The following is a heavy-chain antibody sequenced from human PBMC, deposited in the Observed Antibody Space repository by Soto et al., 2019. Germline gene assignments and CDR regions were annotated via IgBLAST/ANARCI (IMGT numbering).Heavy chain of an antibody. J-gene: IGHJ4*02. CDR3: VRIYSGTYAVDY. V-gene: IGHV1-18*01. Sequence: VASVKVSCKASGYTFSNYGISWVRQAPGQGLEWMGWISPHNGNTHYAQNLQGRVTLTTDTSTSTAYMELRSLRSDATAVYYCVRIYSGTYAVDYWGQGTLVTVSS. D-gene: IGHD1-26*01. CDR1: GYTFSNYG. CDR2: ISPHNGNT.